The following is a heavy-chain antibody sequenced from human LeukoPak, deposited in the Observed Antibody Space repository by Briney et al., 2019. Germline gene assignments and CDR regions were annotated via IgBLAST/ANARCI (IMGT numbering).Heavy chain of an antibody. J-gene: IGHJ6*02. CDR1: GYTLTELS. Sequence: ASVKVSCKVSGYTLTELSMHWVRQAPGKGLEWMGGFDPEDGETIYAQKFQGRVTMTEDTSTDTAYMELSSLRSEDTAVYYCATAPGGYYYYGMDVWGQGTMVTVSS. V-gene: IGHV1-24*01. CDR3: ATAPGGYYYYGMDV. D-gene: IGHD3-10*01. CDR2: FDPEDGET.